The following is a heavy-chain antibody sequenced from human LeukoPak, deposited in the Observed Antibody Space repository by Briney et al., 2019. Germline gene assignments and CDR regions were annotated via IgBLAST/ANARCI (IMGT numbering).Heavy chain of an antibody. CDR2: IYYSGST. Sequence: PSETLSLTCTVSGGSISSYYWSWIRQPPGKGLEWIGYIYYSGSTNYNPSLKSRVTISVDTSKNQFSLKLSSVTAAVTAVYYCARGYCSSTSCYPDYWGQGTLVTVSS. J-gene: IGHJ4*02. D-gene: IGHD2-2*01. CDR3: ARGYCSSTSCYPDY. CDR1: GGSISSYY. V-gene: IGHV4-59*01.